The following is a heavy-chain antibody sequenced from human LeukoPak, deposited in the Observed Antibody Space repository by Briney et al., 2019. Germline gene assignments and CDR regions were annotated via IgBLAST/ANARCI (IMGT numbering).Heavy chain of an antibody. V-gene: IGHV1-2*06. CDR3: ARPHSGIGSSPFDY. J-gene: IGHJ4*02. CDR1: GYTFTGYF. Sequence: GASVKVSCKASGYTFTGYFMHWVRQAPGQGLEWMGRINPNTGDTIYAQKFQGRVSLARDTSISTAYMVLSRLRSDDTAIYYCARPHSGIGSSPFDYWGQGALVTVSS. CDR2: INPNTGDT. D-gene: IGHD1-26*01.